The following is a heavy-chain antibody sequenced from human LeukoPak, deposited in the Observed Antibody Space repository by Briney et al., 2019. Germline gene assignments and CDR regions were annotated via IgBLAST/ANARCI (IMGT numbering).Heavy chain of an antibody. CDR2: IYYSGST. CDR1: GGSISGGGYY. V-gene: IGHV4-31*03. J-gene: IGHJ6*02. Sequence: PSETLSLTCTVSGGSISGGGYYWSWIRQHPGKGLEWIGYIYYSGSTYYNPSLKSRVTISVDTSKNQFSLKLSSVTAADTAVYYCAVLLRSFRSGYYYYGMDVWGQGTTVTVSS. CDR3: AVLLRSFRSGYYYYGMDV. D-gene: IGHD3-9*01.